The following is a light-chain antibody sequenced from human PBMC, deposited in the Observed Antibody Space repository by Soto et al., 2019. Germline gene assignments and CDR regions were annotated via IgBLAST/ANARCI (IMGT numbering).Light chain of an antibody. CDR1: SSDVGGYNY. CDR2: EVN. J-gene: IGLJ1*01. CDR3: SSYAGSSNV. V-gene: IGLV2-8*01. Sequence: QSALTQPPSASGSPGQSVAISCTGTSSDVGGYNYVSWYQQHPGKAPKLMIYEVNKRPSGVTDRFSGSKSGNTASLTVSGLHAEDEADYYCSSYAGSSNVFGTGTKLTVL.